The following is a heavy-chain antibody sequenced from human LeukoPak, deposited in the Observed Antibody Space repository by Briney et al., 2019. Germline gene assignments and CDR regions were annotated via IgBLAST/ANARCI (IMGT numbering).Heavy chain of an antibody. V-gene: IGHV4-4*02. CDR3: ARAATYDSSGYAFDY. J-gene: IGHJ4*02. CDR1: GGSISSSNW. D-gene: IGHD3-22*01. Sequence: SETLSLTCAVSGGSISSSNWWSWVRQPPGKGLEWIGEIYHSGSTNYNPSLKSRVTISVDKSKDQFSLKLSSVTAADTAVYYCARAATYDSSGYAFDYWGQGTLVTVSS. CDR2: IYHSGST.